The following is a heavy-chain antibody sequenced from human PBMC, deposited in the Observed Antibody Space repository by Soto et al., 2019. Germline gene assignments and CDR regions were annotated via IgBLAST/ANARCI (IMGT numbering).Heavy chain of an antibody. CDR1: GFTFSNYG. CDR2: ISGGNT. V-gene: IGHV3-23*01. CDR3: AKDDGFVEWLLVDP. D-gene: IGHD3-3*01. Sequence: GGSLRLSCAASGFTFSNYGMSWVRQAPGKGLEWVSSISGGNTFYAGSVKGRFTISRDNSKNTLYLQMNSLRAEDTAVYYCAKDDGFVEWLLVDPWGQGTLVTVSS. J-gene: IGHJ5*02.